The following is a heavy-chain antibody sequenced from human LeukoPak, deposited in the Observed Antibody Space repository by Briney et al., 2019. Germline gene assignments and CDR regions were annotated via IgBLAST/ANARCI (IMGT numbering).Heavy chain of an antibody. D-gene: IGHD4-17*01. CDR2: IDPNSGDT. Sequence: ASVKVSCKVSGYTFNAYRLHWVRQVPGQGLEWMGYIDPNSGDTNYAQKFQGRVTMTRDTSISTAYMELSRLRSDDTAVYYCTRMFDYGDLIPFDYWGQGTLVTVSS. CDR1: GYTFNAYR. V-gene: IGHV1-2*02. CDR3: TRMFDYGDLIPFDY. J-gene: IGHJ4*02.